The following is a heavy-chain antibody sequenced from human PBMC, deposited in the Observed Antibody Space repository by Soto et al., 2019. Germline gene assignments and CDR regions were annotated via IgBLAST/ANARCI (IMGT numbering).Heavy chain of an antibody. CDR1: GYTFTSYD. CDR3: ARGPPYSSWNWFDP. V-gene: IGHV1-8*01. Sequence: GASVKVSCKASGYTFTSYDINWMRQATGQGLEWMGWMNPNSGNTGYAQKFQGRVTMTRNTSISTAYMELSSLRSEDTAVYYCARGPPYSSWNWFDPWGQGTLVTVSS. J-gene: IGHJ5*02. D-gene: IGHD6-6*01. CDR2: MNPNSGNT.